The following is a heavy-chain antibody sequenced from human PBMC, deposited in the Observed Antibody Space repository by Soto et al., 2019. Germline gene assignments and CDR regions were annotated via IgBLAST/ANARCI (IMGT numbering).Heavy chain of an antibody. CDR2: IIPIFGTA. Sequence: QVQLVQSGAEVKKPGSSVKVSCKASGGTFSSYAISWVRQAPGQGLEWMGGIIPIFGTANYAQKFQGRVTITADESTSTAYMELSSLRSEDTAVYYCARATADTAMVTGPLYYVDYWGQGTLVTVSS. V-gene: IGHV1-69*01. CDR3: ARATADTAMVTGPLYYVDY. CDR1: GGTFSSYA. J-gene: IGHJ4*02. D-gene: IGHD5-18*01.